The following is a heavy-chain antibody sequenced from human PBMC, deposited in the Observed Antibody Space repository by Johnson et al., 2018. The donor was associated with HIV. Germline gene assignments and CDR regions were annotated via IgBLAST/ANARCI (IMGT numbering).Heavy chain of an antibody. CDR3: ARVRTGDSSGYHDAFDI. CDR1: GFTFSSYA. Sequence: VQLVESGGGVVRPGRSLRLSCSASGFTFSSYAMHWVRQAPGKWLEWVSGINWNGDSIGYVDSVKGRFTISRDNVKRSLYLQMNSLRVEDTALYYCARVRTGDSSGYHDAFDIWGQGTMVTVSS. J-gene: IGHJ3*02. CDR2: INWNGDSI. D-gene: IGHD3-22*01. V-gene: IGHV3-20*04.